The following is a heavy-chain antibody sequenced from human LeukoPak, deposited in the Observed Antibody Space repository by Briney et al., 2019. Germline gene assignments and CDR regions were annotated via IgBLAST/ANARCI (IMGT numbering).Heavy chain of an antibody. CDR2: ISAYNGNT. J-gene: IGHJ4*02. CDR1: GYTFTSYG. V-gene: IGHV1-18*01. D-gene: IGHD6-13*01. Sequence: ASVKVSCKASGYTFTSYGIRWVRQAPGQGLEWMGWISAYNGNTNYAQKLQGRVTMTRDTSISTAYMELSRLRSDDTAVYYCARVEEVYSSSWRDLDYWGQGTLVTVSS. CDR3: ARVEEVYSSSWRDLDY.